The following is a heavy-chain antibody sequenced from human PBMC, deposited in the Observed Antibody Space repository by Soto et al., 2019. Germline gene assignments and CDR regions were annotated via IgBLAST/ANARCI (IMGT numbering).Heavy chain of an antibody. D-gene: IGHD3-10*01. CDR1: GFTFSSYS. CDR2: ISSSSRHI. Sequence: EVQLVESGGGLVKPGGSLTLSCAASGFTFSSYSMNWVRQAPGKELEWVSSISSSSRHIYYANSVKGRFTISRDNTKNSLYPQMNSLRATDTAMYFCASYPSDLWVPDQYFPLWGQGTLVAVSS. V-gene: IGHV3-21*01. CDR3: ASYPSDLWVPDQYFPL. J-gene: IGHJ1*01.